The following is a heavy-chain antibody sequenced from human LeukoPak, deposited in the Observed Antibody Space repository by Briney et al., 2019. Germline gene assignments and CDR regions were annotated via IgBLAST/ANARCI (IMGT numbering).Heavy chain of an antibody. V-gene: IGHV3-48*01. CDR1: GFTFSSYS. CDR3: ARDAYSGYDYYYYYGMDV. Sequence: GGSLRLSCAASGFTFSSYSMNWVRQAPGKGLEWVSYISSSSSTIYYADSVKGRFTISRDNAKNSLYLQMNSLRAEDTAVYYCARDAYSGYDYYYYYGMDVWGQGTTVTVSS. CDR2: ISSSSSTI. J-gene: IGHJ6*02. D-gene: IGHD5-12*01.